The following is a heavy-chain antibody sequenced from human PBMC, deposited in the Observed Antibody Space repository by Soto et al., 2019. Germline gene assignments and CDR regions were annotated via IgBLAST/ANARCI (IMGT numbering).Heavy chain of an antibody. D-gene: IGHD2-15*01. CDR3: ARGFXRWRGGSCYSRNRVPHYYVDY. Sequence: PSETLSLTCAVYGGSFSGYYWSWIRQPPGKGLEWIGEINHSGSTNYNPSLKSRVTISVDTSKNQFSLKLSSVTAADTAVYYCARGFXRWRGGSCYSRNRVPHYYVDYWGQGTLVTVSS. J-gene: IGHJ4*02. V-gene: IGHV4-34*01. CDR2: INHSGST. CDR1: GGSFSGYY.